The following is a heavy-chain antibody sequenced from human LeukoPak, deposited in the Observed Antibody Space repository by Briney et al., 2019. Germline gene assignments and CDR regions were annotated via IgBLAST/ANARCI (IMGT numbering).Heavy chain of an antibody. D-gene: IGHD3-22*01. CDR1: GGSFSGYY. Sequence: PSETLSLTCAVYGGSFSGYYWSWIRQPPGKGLEWIGEINHSGSTNYNPSLKSRVTISVDTSKNQFSLKLSSVTAADTAVYYCARALGSSGYYSFDAFDIWGQGTMVTVSS. J-gene: IGHJ3*02. V-gene: IGHV4-34*01. CDR2: INHSGST. CDR3: ARALGSSGYYSFDAFDI.